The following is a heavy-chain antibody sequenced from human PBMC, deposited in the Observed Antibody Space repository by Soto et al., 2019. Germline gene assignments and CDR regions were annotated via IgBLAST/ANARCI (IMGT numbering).Heavy chain of an antibody. V-gene: IGHV4-59*01. CDR2: IYDSGST. CDR1: GGSISSYY. Sequence: SETLSLTCTVSGGSISSYYWSWIRQPPGKGLEWIGYIYDSGSTNYNPSLKSRVTISVDTSKNQFFLKLTSVTAADKAVYYCAAPPRYWGQGTLVTVSS. D-gene: IGHD6-6*01. CDR3: AAPPRY. J-gene: IGHJ4*02.